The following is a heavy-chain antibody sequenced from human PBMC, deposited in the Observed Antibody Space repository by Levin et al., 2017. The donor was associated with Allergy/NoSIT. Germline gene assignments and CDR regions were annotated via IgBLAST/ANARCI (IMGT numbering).Heavy chain of an antibody. CDR3: ARGGSSSWYGS. CDR1: GFTFSSYW. CDR2: INSDGSTT. D-gene: IGHD6-13*01. J-gene: IGHJ5*02. V-gene: IGHV3-74*01. Sequence: GGSLRLSCAASGFTFSSYWMHWVRQAPGKGLVWVSRINSDGSTTSYADSVKGRFTISRDNAKNTLYLQMNSVRAEDTAVYYCARGGSSSWYGSWGQGTLVTVSS.